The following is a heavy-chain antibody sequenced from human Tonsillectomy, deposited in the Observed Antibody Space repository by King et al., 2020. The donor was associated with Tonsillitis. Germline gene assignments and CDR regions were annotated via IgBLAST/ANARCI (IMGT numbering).Heavy chain of an antibody. CDR3: AKDRWGGSSWRVDY. J-gene: IGHJ4*02. CDR1: GFTFSSYG. V-gene: IGHV3-30*18. CDR2: ISYDGSNK. Sequence: VQLVESGGGVVQPGRSLRLSCAASGFTFSSYGMHWVRQAPGKGLEWGAVISYDGSNKFYAESVKGRFTISRDNSKNTLYLQMNSLRAEDTAVYYCAKDRWGGSSWRVDYWGQGTLVTVSS. D-gene: IGHD6-13*01.